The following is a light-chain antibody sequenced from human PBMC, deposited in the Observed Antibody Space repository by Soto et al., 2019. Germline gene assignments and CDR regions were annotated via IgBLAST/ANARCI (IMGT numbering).Light chain of an antibody. V-gene: IGKV3-20*01. CDR1: QSVSASY. CDR3: KQYSSPLPIT. J-gene: IGKJ5*01. Sequence: EIVLTQSPGTLSLSPGERATLSCRASQSVSASYLAWYQQKPGQAPRLLIYGASSRATGIPDRFSGSGSATDFTLTISRLEPEDFAVYYCKQYSSPLPITFGQGTRLEI. CDR2: GAS.